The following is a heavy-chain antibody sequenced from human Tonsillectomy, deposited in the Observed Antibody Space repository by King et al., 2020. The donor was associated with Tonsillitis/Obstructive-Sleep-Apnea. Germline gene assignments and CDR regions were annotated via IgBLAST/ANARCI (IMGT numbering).Heavy chain of an antibody. CDR1: GFTFGDYA. D-gene: IGHD3-22*01. J-gene: IGHJ4*02. CDR2: IRSKGDGGTT. Sequence: QLVQSGGGLVQPGRSLRLSCTASGFTFGDYAMSWVRQAPGKGLEWVGFIRSKGDGGTTEYAASVKGRFTISRDDSKSIAYLQMNSLTTEDTDVYYCTSEHYSSGWDYFDYWGQGTLVTVSS. V-gene: IGHV3-49*04. CDR3: TSEHYSSGWDYFDY.